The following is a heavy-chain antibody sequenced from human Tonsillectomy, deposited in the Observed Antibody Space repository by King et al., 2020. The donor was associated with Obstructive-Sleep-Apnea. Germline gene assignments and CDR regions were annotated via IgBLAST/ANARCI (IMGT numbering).Heavy chain of an antibody. CDR2: FYQSGST. D-gene: IGHD1-26*01. Sequence: VQLQESGPGLVKPSETLSLTCTVSGYSLSSGYYWGWTRQPPGKGLEWIGSFYQSGSTYYNPSLKSRVSIPVDRSKNHFSLKLSRVTAADTAVYYCAGEGVGTYDEDYYYGMDVWGQGTTVTVSS. CDR3: AGEGVGTYDEDYYYGMDV. V-gene: IGHV4-38-2*02. J-gene: IGHJ6*02. CDR1: GYSLSSGYY.